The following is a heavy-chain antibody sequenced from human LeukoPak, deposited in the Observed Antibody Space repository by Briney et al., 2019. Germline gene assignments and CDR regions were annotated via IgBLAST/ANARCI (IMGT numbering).Heavy chain of an antibody. V-gene: IGHV4-39*07. Sequence: SETLSLTCTVSGGSISSSSYYWGWIRQPPGKGLEWIGSIYHSGSTYYNPSLKSRVTIAVETSKNQFSLKLSSVTAADKAVYYCARGSIAVAGIGVTLGYWGQGTLVTVSS. CDR2: IYHSGST. J-gene: IGHJ4*02. D-gene: IGHD6-19*01. CDR1: GGSISSSSYY. CDR3: ARGSIAVAGIGVTLGY.